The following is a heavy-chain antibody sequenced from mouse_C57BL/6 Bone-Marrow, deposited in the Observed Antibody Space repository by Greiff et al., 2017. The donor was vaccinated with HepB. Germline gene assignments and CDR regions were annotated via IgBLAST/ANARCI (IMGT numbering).Heavy chain of an antibody. D-gene: IGHD2-2*01. CDR3: ARDRFGYDGG. J-gene: IGHJ3*01. V-gene: IGHV5-4*01. Sequence: EVKVVESGGGLVKPGGSLKLSCAASGFTFSSYAMSWVRQTPEKRLEWVATISDGGSYTYYPDNVKGRFTISRDNAKNNLYLQMSHLKSEDTAMYYCARDRFGYDGGGGQGTLVTVSA. CDR2: ISDGGSYT. CDR1: GFTFSSYA.